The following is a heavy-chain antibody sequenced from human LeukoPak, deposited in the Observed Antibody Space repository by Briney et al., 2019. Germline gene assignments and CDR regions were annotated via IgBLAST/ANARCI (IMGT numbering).Heavy chain of an antibody. D-gene: IGHD3-10*01. CDR1: GFTFSSYA. CDR3: ANKGDEFGELLYTWFDY. J-gene: IGHJ4*02. V-gene: IGHV3-23*01. Sequence: GGSLRLSCAASGFTFSSYAMSWVRQAPGKGLEWVSAISGSGGSTYYADSVKGRFTISRDNSKNTLYLQVNSLRAEDTAVYYCANKGDEFGELLYTWFDYWGQGTLVTVSS. CDR2: ISGSGGST.